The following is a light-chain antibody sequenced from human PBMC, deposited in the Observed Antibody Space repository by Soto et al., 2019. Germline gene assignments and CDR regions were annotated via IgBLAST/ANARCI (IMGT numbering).Light chain of an antibody. CDR2: DAS. CDR1: QSASTW. Sequence: DVQMTHSPSTLSASVGYRFNITCRASQSASTWLAWYQKKAGKAPRLLIYDASILQGGVPLRFSGSGSGTELTITISSMKYEDFATYYCQQYNMYTYTFGQGTRLEIK. V-gene: IGKV1-5*01. J-gene: IGKJ5*01. CDR3: QQYNMYTYT.